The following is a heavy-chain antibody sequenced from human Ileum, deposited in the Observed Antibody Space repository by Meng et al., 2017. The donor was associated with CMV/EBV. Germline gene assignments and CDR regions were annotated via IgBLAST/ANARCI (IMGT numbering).Heavy chain of an antibody. CDR1: GFTFSSYT. V-gene: IGHV3-21*01. CDR2: ISTGSSFI. J-gene: IGHJ2*01. Sequence: LSCAASGFTFSSYTMNWVRQAPGKGLEWVSSISTGSSFIYYADSVKGRFTISRDNAKSSLYLQMNSLRAEDTAVYYCARNSGNFDLWGRGTLVTVSS. CDR3: ARNSGNFDL. D-gene: IGHD4-23*01.